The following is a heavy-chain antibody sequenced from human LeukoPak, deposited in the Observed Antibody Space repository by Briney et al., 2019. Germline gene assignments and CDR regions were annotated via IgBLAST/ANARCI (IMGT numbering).Heavy chain of an antibody. CDR2: IGGSGDKT. D-gene: IGHD6-19*01. CDR1: GFTFDAHG. J-gene: IGHJ4*02. CDR3: VRRGDASSGWGDHDY. V-gene: IGHV3-23*01. Sequence: GSLRLSCAASGFTFDAHGMSWVRQAPGQGLEWVSTIGGSGDKTFYADSAKGRFTISRYNSKNFLHLQMRSLTGEDTDLYYCVRRGDASSGWGDHDYWGQGALVTVSS.